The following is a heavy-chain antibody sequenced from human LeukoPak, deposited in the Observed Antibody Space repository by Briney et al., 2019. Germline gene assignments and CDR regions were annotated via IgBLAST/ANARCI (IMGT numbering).Heavy chain of an antibody. J-gene: IGHJ4*02. CDR1: GFIVSNYY. D-gene: IGHD3-22*01. Sequence: GGSLSLSSAASGFIVSNYYMSWVRQAPGKGLEWVSVIYSGGNTYYTDSVKGRFTISRDNPKNTLFLQMGSLRGEDTAVYYCARCYYDGSGFYYYFDYWGQGTLVTVSS. V-gene: IGHV3-53*01. CDR3: ARCYYDGSGFYYYFDY. CDR2: IYSGGNT.